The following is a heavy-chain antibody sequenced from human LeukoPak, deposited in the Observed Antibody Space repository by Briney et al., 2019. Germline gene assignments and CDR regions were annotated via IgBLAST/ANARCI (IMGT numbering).Heavy chain of an antibody. CDR2: IYHSGST. J-gene: IGHJ5*02. CDR3: ARAVDYGDYGWFDP. V-gene: IGHV4-4*02. Sequence: PSGTLSLTCAVSGGSISSSIWWSWVRQPPGKGLEWIGEIYHSGSTNYNPSLKSRVTISVDKSKNQFSLKLSSVTAADTAVYYCARAVDYGDYGWFDPWGQGTLVTVSS. CDR1: GGSISSSIW. D-gene: IGHD4-17*01.